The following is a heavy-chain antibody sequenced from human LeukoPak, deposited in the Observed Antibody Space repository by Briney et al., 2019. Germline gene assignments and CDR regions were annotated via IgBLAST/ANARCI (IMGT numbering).Heavy chain of an antibody. CDR1: GFTFSSYS. J-gene: IGHJ6*03. V-gene: IGHV3-48*04. D-gene: IGHD3-22*01. CDR2: ISSSSSTI. Sequence: GGFLRLSCAASGFTFSSYSMNWVRQAPGKGLEWVSYISSSSSTIYYADSVKGRFTISRDNAKNSLYLQMNSLRAEDTAVYYCASLDSSGYYSYYYYYYMDVWGKGTTVTVSS. CDR3: ASLDSSGYYSYYYYYYMDV.